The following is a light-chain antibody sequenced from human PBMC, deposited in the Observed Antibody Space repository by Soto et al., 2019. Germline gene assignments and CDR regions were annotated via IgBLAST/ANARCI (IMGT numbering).Light chain of an antibody. V-gene: IGKV3-15*01. CDR1: QSVSSN. CDR2: GAS. J-gene: IGKJ2*01. CDR3: QQYNNWPQYT. Sequence: EIVMTQSPATLSVSPGERATLSCRASQSVSSNLAWYQQKPGQAPRLLIYGASTRATGIPARFSGSGSGTEFTLSINSLQSEDFAVHYCQQYNNWPQYTFGQGTKLEIK.